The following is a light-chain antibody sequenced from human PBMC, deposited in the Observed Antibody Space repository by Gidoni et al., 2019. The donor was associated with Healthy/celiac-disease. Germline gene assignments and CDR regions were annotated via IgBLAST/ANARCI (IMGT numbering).Light chain of an antibody. V-gene: IGKV1-5*03. J-gene: IGKJ1*01. CDR1: QSSSSW. CDR3: QQYNSYPRT. CDR2: NAS. Sequence: DIQMTQSTSPLSASVGDRVTITCRASQSSSSWLVWYQQKPGKAPTLLSYNASILESGVPSRFSGSGSGTEFTLTISSLHPDDFATYYCQQYNSYPRTFGQGTKVEIK.